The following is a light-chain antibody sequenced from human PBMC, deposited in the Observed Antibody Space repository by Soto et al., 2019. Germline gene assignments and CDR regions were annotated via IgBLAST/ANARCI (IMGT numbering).Light chain of an antibody. CDR3: LQVDSYPIT. CDR1: QGISSY. CDR2: SAS. Sequence: DIQLTQSPTFLSASVGERVTISCRASQGISSYLAWYQQKPGKAPKLLIYSASTLQGGVPSRFSGSGSGTEFTLTISSLQPEDSATYYCLQVDSYPITFGQGTRLEIK. V-gene: IGKV1-9*01. J-gene: IGKJ5*01.